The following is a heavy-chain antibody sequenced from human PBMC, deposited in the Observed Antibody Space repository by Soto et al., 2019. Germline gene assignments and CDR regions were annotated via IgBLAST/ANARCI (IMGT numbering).Heavy chain of an antibody. D-gene: IGHD3-22*01. J-gene: IGHJ4*02. V-gene: IGHV3-53*01. Sequence: GGSLRLSCAASGFTVSSNYMSWVRQAPGKGLEWVSVIYSGGSTYYADSVKGRFTISRDNSNNTLYLQMNSLRAEDTAVYYCARDYDSSGYPRYYFDYWGQGTLVTVSS. CDR2: IYSGGST. CDR3: ARDYDSSGYPRYYFDY. CDR1: GFTVSSNY.